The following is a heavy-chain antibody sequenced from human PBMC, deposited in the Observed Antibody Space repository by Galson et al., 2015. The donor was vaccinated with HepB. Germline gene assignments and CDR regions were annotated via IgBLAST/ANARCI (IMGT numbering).Heavy chain of an antibody. D-gene: IGHD6-13*01. CDR3: AKSSSSWYWYFDL. V-gene: IGHV3-53*04. Sequence: SLRPSSLAYAFTDRINNLRWVAQAPREGLEAGPGIYGAGRRHPVDSVKGRSTITRHNSKNTLYLQMNILRAEDTAVYYCAKSSSSWYWYFDLWGRGTLVTVSS. CDR2: IYGAGRR. CDR1: AFTDRINN. J-gene: IGHJ2*01.